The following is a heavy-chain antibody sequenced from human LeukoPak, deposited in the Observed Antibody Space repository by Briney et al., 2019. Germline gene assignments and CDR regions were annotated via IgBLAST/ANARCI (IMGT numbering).Heavy chain of an antibody. D-gene: IGHD3-22*01. J-gene: IGHJ5*02. V-gene: IGHV3-23*01. CDR2: ISGSGGST. CDR1: GFTFSSYG. Sequence: PGGTLRLSCAASGFTFSSYGMSWVRQAPGKGLEWVSAISGSGGSTYYADSVKGRFTISRDNSKNTLYLQMNSLRAEDTAVYYCASQGSGYYLGPWGQGTLVTVSS. CDR3: ASQGSGYYLGP.